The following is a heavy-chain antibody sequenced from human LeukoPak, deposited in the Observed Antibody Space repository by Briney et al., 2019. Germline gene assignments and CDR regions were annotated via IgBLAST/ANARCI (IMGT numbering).Heavy chain of an antibody. CDR1: GGSISSYY. V-gene: IGHV4-59*01. CDR2: IYYSGST. CDR3: ARVSPITVFGVDYYYYMDV. D-gene: IGHD3-3*01. J-gene: IGHJ6*03. Sequence: KPSETLSLTCTVSGGSISSYYWSWIRQPPGKGLEWIGYIYYSGSTNYNPSLKSRVTISVDTSKNQFSLKLSSVTAADTAVYYCARVSPITVFGVDYYYYMDVWGKGTTVTVSS.